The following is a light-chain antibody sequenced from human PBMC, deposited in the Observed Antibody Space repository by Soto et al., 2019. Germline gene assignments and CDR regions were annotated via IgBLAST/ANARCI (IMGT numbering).Light chain of an antibody. V-gene: IGKV1-39*01. J-gene: IGKJ2*01. CDR3: QQSYRSPYT. CDR1: QSISSY. CDR2: TAS. Sequence: DIQMTQSPSSLSASVGDSVTITCRASQSISSYLNWYQQKPGKAPKVLIYTASSLQSGVPSSFSGSGSGTDITLTISSLQPEDYATYYWQQSYRSPYTFGQGTKLEIK.